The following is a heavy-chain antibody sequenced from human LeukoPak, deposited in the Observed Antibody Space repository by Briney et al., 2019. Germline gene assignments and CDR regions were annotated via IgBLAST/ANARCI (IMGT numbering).Heavy chain of an antibody. CDR2: ISGSGEGT. Sequence: PGGSLRLSCAASGLTLSTYAMSWVRQAPGKGLEGVSTISGSGEGTYYAESVKGRFTISRDNSKNTLDLQMNSLRIEDTAVYYCGRGSVGFGELNYWGQGTLVTVSS. J-gene: IGHJ4*02. D-gene: IGHD3-10*01. V-gene: IGHV3-23*01. CDR3: GRGSVGFGELNY. CDR1: GLTLSTYA.